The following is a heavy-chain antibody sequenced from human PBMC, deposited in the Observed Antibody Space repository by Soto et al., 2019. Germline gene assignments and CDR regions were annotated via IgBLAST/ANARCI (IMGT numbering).Heavy chain of an antibody. CDR2: IIPIFGTA. CDR3: ARGQPGGGWGYCFDY. Sequence: QVQLVQSGAEVKKPGSSVKVSCKASGGTFSSYAIDWVRQAPGQGLEWMGGIIPIFGTADYAQKFQGRVTISAEDSTSTAYMELSSRGSEETAVYYCARGQPGGGWGYCFDYGGQGTLVTVSS. V-gene: IGHV1-69*12. CDR1: GGTFSSYA. J-gene: IGHJ4*02. D-gene: IGHD3-16*01.